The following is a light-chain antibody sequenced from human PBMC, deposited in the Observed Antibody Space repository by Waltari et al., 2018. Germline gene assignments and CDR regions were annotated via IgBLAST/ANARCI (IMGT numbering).Light chain of an antibody. CDR2: DVR. Sequence: QSALTQPASVSGSPGQSITISCTGTSSDVGGYKYVSWYQQHPGKAPKLMTYDVRNRPSGVSNRFSGSKSGNTASLTISGLQAEDEAYYYCSSYTSSSTHWVFGGGTKLTVL. CDR3: SSYTSSSTHWV. CDR1: SSDVGGYKY. J-gene: IGLJ3*02. V-gene: IGLV2-14*03.